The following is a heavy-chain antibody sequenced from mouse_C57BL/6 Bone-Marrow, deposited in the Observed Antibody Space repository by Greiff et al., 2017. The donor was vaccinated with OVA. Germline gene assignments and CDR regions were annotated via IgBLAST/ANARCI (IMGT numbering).Heavy chain of an antibody. CDR2: IYPGGGYT. CDR1: GYTFTNYW. Sequence: QVQLQQSGAELVRPGTSVTMSCKASGYTFTNYWIGWAKQRPGHGLEWIGDIYPGGGYTNYNEKFKGKATLTADKSSSTAYMQFSSLTSEDSAIYYCARKGYSNYGYFDVWGTGTTVTVSS. CDR3: ARKGYSNYGYFDV. J-gene: IGHJ1*03. V-gene: IGHV1-63*01. D-gene: IGHD2-5*01.